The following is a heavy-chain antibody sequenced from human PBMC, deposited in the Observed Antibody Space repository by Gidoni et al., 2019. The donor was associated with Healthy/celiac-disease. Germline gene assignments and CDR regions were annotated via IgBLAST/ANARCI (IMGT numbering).Heavy chain of an antibody. CDR1: GGSISSYY. D-gene: IGHD6-19*01. J-gene: IGHJ4*02. CDR3: ARYSSGKGGVDY. CDR2: IYYSGST. Sequence: QVQLQESGPGLVTPSATLSLTCTVSGGSISSYYWSWIRQPPGKGLEWIGYIYYSGSTHYNPSLKSRVTISVDTSKNQFSLKLSSVTAADTAVYYCARYSSGKGGVDYWGQGTLVTVSS. V-gene: IGHV4-59*01.